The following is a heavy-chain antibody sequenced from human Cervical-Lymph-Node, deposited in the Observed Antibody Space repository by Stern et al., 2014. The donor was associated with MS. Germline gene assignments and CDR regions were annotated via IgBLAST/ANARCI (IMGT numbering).Heavy chain of an antibody. J-gene: IGHJ4*02. CDR1: GFSFTSSRMG. D-gene: IGHD3-3*01. V-gene: IGHV2-5*02. CDR3: ARTDYSLLSGYSHFDY. CDR2: IYWDDDT. Sequence: QITLKESGPTLVKPTQTLTLTCTFSGFSFTSSRMGVGWIRQPPGKALEWLGLIYWDDDTRYSPSLKTRLTITKDNSKSQVVLRLTNMAPEDTGTYYCARTDYSLLSGYSHFDYCGQGATVTVSS.